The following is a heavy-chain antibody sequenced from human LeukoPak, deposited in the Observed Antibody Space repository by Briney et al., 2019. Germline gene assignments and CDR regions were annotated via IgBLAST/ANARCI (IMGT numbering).Heavy chain of an antibody. V-gene: IGHV4-34*01. Sequence: PSETPSLTCAVYGASFSDSYWSWIRQSPEKGLVWIGEINNSGSTSYNPSLNSRVIMSVDRSKNQFSLRLTSVTAADTAVYYCARGRYGPRLGNWGQGTLVTVSS. CDR3: ARGRYGPRLGN. J-gene: IGHJ4*02. CDR1: GASFSDSY. CDR2: INNSGST. D-gene: IGHD3-16*01.